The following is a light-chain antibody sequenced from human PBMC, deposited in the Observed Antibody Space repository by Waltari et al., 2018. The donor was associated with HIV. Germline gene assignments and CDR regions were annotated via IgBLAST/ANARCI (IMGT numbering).Light chain of an antibody. CDR1: RSNSGAGFA. V-gene: IGLV1-40*01. CDR3: QSYDMSQSGSLV. Sequence: QYVLTQPPSVSGAPGQRVTTACTGTRSNSGAGFAVLWSQQIPGNAPKLLIYDNNIRPSGVPDRLSGSKSGTSASLAITGLQSEDEADYYCQSYDMSQSGSLVFGGGTKLTVL. CDR2: DNN. J-gene: IGLJ2*01.